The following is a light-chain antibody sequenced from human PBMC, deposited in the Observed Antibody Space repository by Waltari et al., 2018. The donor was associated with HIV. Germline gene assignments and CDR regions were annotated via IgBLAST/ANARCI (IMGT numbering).Light chain of an antibody. CDR3: KSKTSSSTPYV. J-gene: IGLJ1*01. CDR2: YVS. Sequence: QTELPQLASASGSPGQSITICCTRSSSDVGGYYSVARYQQHPGKAPKLTIYYVSNRPSAVPYRFSGSKSGNTASLTISGLQAEDETDYYCKSKTSSSTPYVFGTRAKDTAL. V-gene: IGLV2-14*03. CDR1: SSDVGGYYS.